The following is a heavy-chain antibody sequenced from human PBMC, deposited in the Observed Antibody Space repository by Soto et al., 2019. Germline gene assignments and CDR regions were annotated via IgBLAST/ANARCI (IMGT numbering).Heavy chain of an antibody. J-gene: IGHJ4*02. Sequence: GSLRLSCAASGFTFSSYAMSWVRQAPGKGLEWVSAISGSGGSTYYADSVKGRFTISRDNSKNTLYLQMNSLRAEDTAVYYCAKDQGYCSGGSCYYNFDYWGQGTLVTVSS. CDR3: AKDQGYCSGGSCYYNFDY. CDR1: GFTFSSYA. V-gene: IGHV3-23*01. CDR2: ISGSGGST. D-gene: IGHD2-15*01.